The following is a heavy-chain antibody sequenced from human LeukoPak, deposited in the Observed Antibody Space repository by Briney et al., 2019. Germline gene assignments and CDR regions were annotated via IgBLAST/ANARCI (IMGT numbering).Heavy chain of an antibody. J-gene: IGHJ5*02. Sequence: ASVKVSCKASGYTFTSYGISWVRQAPGQGLEWMGWISAYNGNRNYAQKLQGRVTMTTDTSTSTAYMELSSLRSEDTAVYYCARAGSVAGSVNWFDPWGQGTLVTVSS. CDR3: ARAGSVAGSVNWFDP. CDR2: ISAYNGNR. CDR1: GYTFTSYG. V-gene: IGHV1-18*01. D-gene: IGHD3-10*01.